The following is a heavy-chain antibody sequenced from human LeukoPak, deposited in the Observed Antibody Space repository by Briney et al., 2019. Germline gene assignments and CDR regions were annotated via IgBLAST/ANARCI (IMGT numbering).Heavy chain of an antibody. V-gene: IGHV4-31*03. Sequence: PSETLSLTCTVSGGSITSGTYFWTWIRQHPGEGLGWIGDISYSGNTNYNPSLKSRVTMSVDTSKNQFSLKLTSVTAADTAVYYCARGIAAAPERAFDIWGQGTMVTVSS. CDR3: ARGIAAAPERAFDI. D-gene: IGHD6-13*01. J-gene: IGHJ3*02. CDR1: GGSITSGTYF. CDR2: ISYSGNT.